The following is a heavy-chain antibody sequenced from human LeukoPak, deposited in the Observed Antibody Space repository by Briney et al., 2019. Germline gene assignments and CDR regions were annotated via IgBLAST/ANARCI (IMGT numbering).Heavy chain of an antibody. CDR1: GASISSDAYS. Sequence: SETLSLTCAVSGASISSDAYSWSWNRQPPGKGLEWIGYIYHSGGTSYNPSLKSRVTISVDRSKNLLSLELSSVTAADTAVYYCAGEHSGGFRFDYWGQGTLVTVSS. CDR3: AGEHSGGFRFDY. D-gene: IGHD6-19*01. CDR2: IYHSGGT. V-gene: IGHV4-30-2*01. J-gene: IGHJ4*02.